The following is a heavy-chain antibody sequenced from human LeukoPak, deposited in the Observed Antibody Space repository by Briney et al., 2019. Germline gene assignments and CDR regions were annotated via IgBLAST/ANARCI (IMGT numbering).Heavy chain of an antibody. CDR2: IYYSGST. D-gene: IGHD2-15*01. CDR1: GGSISSYY. J-gene: IGHJ2*01. Sequence: SETLSLTCTVSGGSISSYYWSWIRQPPGKGLEWIGYIYYSGSTNYNPSLKSRVTISVDTSKNQFSLKPSSVTAADTAVYYCATCGSCYSRSNWYFDLWGRGTLVTVSS. CDR3: ATCGSCYSRSNWYFDL. V-gene: IGHV4-59*08.